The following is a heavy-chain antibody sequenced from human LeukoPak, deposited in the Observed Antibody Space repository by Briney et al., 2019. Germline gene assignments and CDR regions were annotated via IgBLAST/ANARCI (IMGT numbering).Heavy chain of an antibody. D-gene: IGHD2-2*02. V-gene: IGHV1-46*03. CDR1: GYTFTSYH. CDR3: ATDIVVVPAAIRSGDY. CDR2: INPSGGST. J-gene: IGHJ4*02. Sequence: ASVKVSCKASGYTFTSYHMHWVRQAPGQGLEWMGIINPSGGSTSYAQKFQGRVTMTRDTSTSTVYMELSSLRSEDTAVYYCATDIVVVPAAIRSGDYWGQGTLVTVSS.